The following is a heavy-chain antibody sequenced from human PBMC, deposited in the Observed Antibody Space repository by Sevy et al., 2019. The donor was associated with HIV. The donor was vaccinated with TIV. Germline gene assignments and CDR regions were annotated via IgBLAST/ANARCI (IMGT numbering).Heavy chain of an antibody. D-gene: IGHD6-13*01. CDR3: ARRGIGSVPYYYHGMDV. V-gene: IGHV1-18*01. CDR1: GYTFTSYG. J-gene: IGHJ6*02. Sequence: ASVKVSCKASGYTFTSYGISWVRQAPGQGLEWMGWISAYNGNTNYAQKLQGRVTMTTDTSTSTAYMELRSLRSDDTAVYYCARRGIGSVPYYYHGMDVWGQGTTVTVSS. CDR2: ISAYNGNT.